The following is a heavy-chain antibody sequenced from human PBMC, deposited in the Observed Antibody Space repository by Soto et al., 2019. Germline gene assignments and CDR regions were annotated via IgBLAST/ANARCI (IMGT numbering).Heavy chain of an antibody. J-gene: IGHJ6*02. CDR2: IIPIFGTA. D-gene: IGHD3-22*01. CDR1: GGTFSSYA. CDR3: ARDSLDYDSSGYYQSAYSGMDV. V-gene: IGHV1-69*12. Sequence: QVQLVQSGAEVKKPGSSVKVSCKASGGTFSSYAISWVRQAPGQGLEWMGGIIPIFGTANYAQKFQGRVTITADESTSTAYMELSSLRSEDTAVYYCARDSLDYDSSGYYQSAYSGMDVWGQGTTVTVSS.